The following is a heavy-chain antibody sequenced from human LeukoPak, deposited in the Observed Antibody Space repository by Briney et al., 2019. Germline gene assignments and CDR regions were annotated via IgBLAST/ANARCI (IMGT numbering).Heavy chain of an antibody. CDR2: ISGNSDYV. D-gene: IGHD3-10*01. CDR3: ARKYYYDSGSYFQ. CDR1: GFTFSISG. V-gene: IGHV3-21*05. Sequence: GGSLRLSCAASGFTFSISGMNWVRQAPGKGLEWISYISGNSDYVYQPDSVKGRFFISRDNAQDSLYLHINNLRAEDTAVYYCARKYYYDSGSYFQWGQGTLVTVSS. J-gene: IGHJ4*02.